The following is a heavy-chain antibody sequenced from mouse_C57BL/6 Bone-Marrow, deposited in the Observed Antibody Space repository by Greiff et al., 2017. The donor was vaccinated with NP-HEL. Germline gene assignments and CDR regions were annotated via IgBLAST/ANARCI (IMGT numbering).Heavy chain of an antibody. D-gene: IGHD2-4*01. J-gene: IGHJ1*03. CDR3: ARRGNDYASLHWYFDV. Sequence: QVQLQQPGAELVRPGSSVKLSCKASGYTFTSYWMHWVKQRPIQGLEWIGNIDSSDSENHYNQKFKDKATLTVDKSSSTAYMQLSSLTSEDSAVYYGARRGNDYASLHWYFDVWGTGTTVTVSS. V-gene: IGHV1-52*01. CDR1: GYTFTSYW. CDR2: IDSSDSEN.